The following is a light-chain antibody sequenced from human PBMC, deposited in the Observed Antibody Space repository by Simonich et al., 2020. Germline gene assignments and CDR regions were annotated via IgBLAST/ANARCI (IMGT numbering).Light chain of an antibody. CDR1: QSVLYSSNNKNY. CDR3: QQYYSTPYT. V-gene: IGKV4-1*01. Sequence: DIVMTQSPDSLAVSLGERATINCKSSQSVLYSSNNKNYLAWYQQKPGQPPKLLISLASSRESGVPDRFSGSGSGTDFTLTIISLQAEDVAVYYCQQYYSTPYTFGQGTKLEIK. CDR2: LAS. J-gene: IGKJ2*01.